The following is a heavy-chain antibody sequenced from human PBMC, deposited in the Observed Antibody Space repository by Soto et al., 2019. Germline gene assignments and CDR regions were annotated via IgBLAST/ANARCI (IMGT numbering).Heavy chain of an antibody. V-gene: IGHV3-30*18. CDR1: GFTFSSYG. CDR3: AKAGYCSGGSCFDYYYYYMDV. CDR2: ISYDGSNK. D-gene: IGHD2-15*01. Sequence: QVQLVESGGGVVQPGRSLRLSCAASGFTFSSYGMHWVRQAPGKGLEWVAVISYDGSNKYYADSVKGRFTISRDNSKNTLYLQMNSLRAEDTAVYYCAKAGYCSGGSCFDYYYYYMDVWGKGTTVTVSS. J-gene: IGHJ6*03.